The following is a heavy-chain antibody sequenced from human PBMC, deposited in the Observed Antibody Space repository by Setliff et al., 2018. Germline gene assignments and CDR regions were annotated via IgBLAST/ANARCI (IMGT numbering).Heavy chain of an antibody. D-gene: IGHD4-17*01. CDR2: ISSDGGST. CDR1: GFSFSSDA. J-gene: IGHJ5*01. Sequence: LSLTCAASGFSFSSDAMAWVRQAPGKGLEWVSIISSDGGSTLYADSVKGRFTISRDNSQNTLYLQMNSLRVEATAVYYCAKDPNGDYVGAFDSWGHGTLVTVSS. V-gene: IGHV3-23*03. CDR3: AKDPNGDYVGAFDS.